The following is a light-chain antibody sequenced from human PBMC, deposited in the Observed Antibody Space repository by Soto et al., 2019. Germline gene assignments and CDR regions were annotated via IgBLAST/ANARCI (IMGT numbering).Light chain of an antibody. CDR3: QQYLNLLT. V-gene: IGKV1-33*01. CDR1: QDINIY. Sequence: DIQMTQSPSSLSASVGDRVTITCQASQDINIYLNWYQQKPGKAPKLLIYDASNLETGVPSRFXXXXXXXXXXXXXXSLQPEDIATYFCQQYLNLLTFGGGTKVEIK. J-gene: IGKJ4*01. CDR2: DAS.